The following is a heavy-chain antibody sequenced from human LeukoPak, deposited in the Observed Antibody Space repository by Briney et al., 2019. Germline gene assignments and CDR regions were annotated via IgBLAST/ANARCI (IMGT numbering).Heavy chain of an antibody. CDR3: ARDRISVAGGFDY. D-gene: IGHD6-19*01. CDR1: GFTFSTYW. V-gene: IGHV3-7*01. J-gene: IGHJ4*02. CDR2: IKQDGSEG. Sequence: GGSLRLSCAASGFTFSTYWMSWVRQAPGKGLEWVANIKQDGSEGYYVDSVKGRFTISRDNAKNSLYLQMNSLRAEDTAVYYCARDRISVAGGFDYWGQGTLVTVSS.